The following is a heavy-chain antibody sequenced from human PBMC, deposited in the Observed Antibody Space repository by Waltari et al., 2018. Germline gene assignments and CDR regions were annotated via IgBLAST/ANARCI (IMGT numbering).Heavy chain of an antibody. CDR2: FDPEDGET. CDR3: ATGYCSGGSCKYYFDY. CDR1: GYTLTELS. Sequence: QVQLVQSGAEVKKPGASVKVSCKVSGYTLTELSMHWVRPAPGKGLEWMGGFDPEDGETIYAQKFQGRVTMTEDTSTDTAYMELSSLRSEDTAVYYCATGYCSGGSCKYYFDYWGQGTLVTVSS. D-gene: IGHD2-15*01. J-gene: IGHJ4*02. V-gene: IGHV1-24*01.